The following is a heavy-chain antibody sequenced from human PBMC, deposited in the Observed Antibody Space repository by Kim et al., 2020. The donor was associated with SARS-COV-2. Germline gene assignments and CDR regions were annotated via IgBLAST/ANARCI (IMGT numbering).Heavy chain of an antibody. V-gene: IGHV4-4*09. CDR2: SS. CDR3: VGRGLDRGDY. D-gene: IGHD1-1*01. Sequence: SSTYNPALQSRVTISVDTSKNQFSLKLGSVTAADTAVYYCVGRGLDRGDYWGQGTLVTVSS. J-gene: IGHJ4*02.